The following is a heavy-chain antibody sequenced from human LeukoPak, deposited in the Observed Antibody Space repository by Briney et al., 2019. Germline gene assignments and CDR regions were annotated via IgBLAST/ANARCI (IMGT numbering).Heavy chain of an antibody. J-gene: IGHJ6*02. CDR1: GYIFTSYW. CDR3: ARHSSSGPYYYYYYGMDV. Sequence: GESLKISCKGSGYIFTSYWIGWVRQMPGKGLEWMGIIYPGDSDTRYSPSFQGQVTISADKSISTAYLQWSSLKASDTAMYYCARHSSSGPYYYYYYGMDVWGQGTTVTVSS. D-gene: IGHD3-22*01. CDR2: IYPGDSDT. V-gene: IGHV5-51*01.